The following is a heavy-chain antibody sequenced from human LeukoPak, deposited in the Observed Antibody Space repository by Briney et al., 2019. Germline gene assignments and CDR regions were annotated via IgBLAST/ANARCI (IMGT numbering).Heavy chain of an antibody. CDR3: ATEYYGAYNY. CDR2: IKSKTAGGTT. CDR1: GFSFSDAW. J-gene: IGHJ4*02. D-gene: IGHD4-17*01. V-gene: IGHV3-15*01. Sequence: GGSLRLSCAGSGFSFSDAWMSWVRQPPGKGLEWVGRIKSKTAGGTTDYAEFVEGRFSISRDDSKDTLYLEMNSLKTEDTAVYYCATEYYGAYNYWGRGTVVTVSS.